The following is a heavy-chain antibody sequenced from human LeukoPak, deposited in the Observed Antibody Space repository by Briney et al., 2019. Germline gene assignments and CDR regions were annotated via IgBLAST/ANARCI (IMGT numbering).Heavy chain of an antibody. V-gene: IGHV3-23*01. CDR1: GFTFSSYA. J-gene: IGHJ4*02. CDR3: ARNPGPITIYLGIDY. CDR2: ISGSGGST. Sequence: PGGSLRLSCAASGFTFSSYAMSWVRQAPGKGLEWVSAISGSGGSTYYADSVKGRFTISRDNSKNTLYLQMNSLRAEDTAVYYRARNPGPITIYLGIDYWGQGTLVTVSS. D-gene: IGHD3-9*01.